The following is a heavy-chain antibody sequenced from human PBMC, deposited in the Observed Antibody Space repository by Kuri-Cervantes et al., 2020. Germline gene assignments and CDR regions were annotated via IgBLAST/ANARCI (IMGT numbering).Heavy chain of an antibody. CDR3: ARDGHTFPAAFDI. CDR2: IIPIFGTA. J-gene: IGHJ3*02. D-gene: IGHD2-2*02. CDR1: GGTFSSYA. Sequence: SVKVSCKASGGTFSSYAISWVRQAPGQGLEWMGGIIPIFGTANYAQKFQGRVTITADESTSTAYMELSSLRSEDTAVYCCARDGHTFPAAFDIWGQGTMVTVSS. V-gene: IGHV1-69*13.